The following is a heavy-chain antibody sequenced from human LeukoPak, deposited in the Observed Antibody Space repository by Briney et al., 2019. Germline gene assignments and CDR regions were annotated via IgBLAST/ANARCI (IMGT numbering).Heavy chain of an antibody. J-gene: IGHJ4*02. CDR1: GGSFSGYC. CDR3: ARRRIAARPRAGLNPINHFDY. V-gene: IGHV4-34*01. CDR2: INHSGST. Sequence: PSETLSLTCAVYGGSFSGYCWSWIRQPPGKGLEWIGEINHSGSTNYNPSLKSRVTISVDTSKNQFSLKLSSVTAADTAVYYCARRRIAARPRAGLNPINHFDYWGQGTLVTVSS. D-gene: IGHD6-6*01.